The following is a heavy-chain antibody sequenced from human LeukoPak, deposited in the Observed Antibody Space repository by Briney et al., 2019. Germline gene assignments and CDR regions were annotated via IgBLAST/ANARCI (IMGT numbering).Heavy chain of an antibody. Sequence: GGSLRLSCAASGFTFDDYGMSWVRQAPGKGLEWVPGINWNGGSTGYADSVKGRFTISRDNAKNSLYLQMNSLRAEDTAFYYCAREGGYDWLDYWGRGTLVTVSS. J-gene: IGHJ4*02. CDR3: AREGGYDWLDY. V-gene: IGHV3-20*04. CDR2: INWNGGST. CDR1: GFTFDDYG. D-gene: IGHD5-12*01.